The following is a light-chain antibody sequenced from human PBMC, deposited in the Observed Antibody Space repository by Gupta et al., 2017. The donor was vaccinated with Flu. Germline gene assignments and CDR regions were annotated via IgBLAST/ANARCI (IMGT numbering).Light chain of an antibody. Sequence: PSSLSASVGDRVTLTCRASQGILTYVNWYQQKPGKARKLRHSDGTREQGGVPSRFSGRGSGTYFTLAISSLQIEEFATYYGKQGVSIPSTFGQGTKVEIK. CDR2: DGT. CDR1: QGILTY. CDR3: KQGVSIPST. V-gene: IGKV1-39*01. J-gene: IGKJ1*01.